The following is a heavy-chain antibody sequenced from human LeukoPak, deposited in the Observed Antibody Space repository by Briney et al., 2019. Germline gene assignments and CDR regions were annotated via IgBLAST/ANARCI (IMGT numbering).Heavy chain of an antibody. CDR3: ARVYSSSAGPFDI. J-gene: IGHJ3*02. CDR1: GGTFSSYA. CDR2: INPNSGGT. V-gene: IGHV1-2*02. Sequence: ASVKVSCKASGGTFSSYAISWVRQAPGQGLEWMGWINPNSGGTNYAQKFQGRVTMTRDTSISTAYMELSRLRSDDTAVYYCARVYSSSAGPFDIWGQGTMVTVSS. D-gene: IGHD6-6*01.